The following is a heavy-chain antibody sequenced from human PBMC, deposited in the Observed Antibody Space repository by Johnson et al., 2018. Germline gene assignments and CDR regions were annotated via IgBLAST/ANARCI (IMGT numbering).Heavy chain of an antibody. D-gene: IGHD4/OR15-4a*01. V-gene: IGHV4-59*01. Sequence: QVQLQESGPGLVKPSETLSLTCTVSGGSISSYYWSWIRQPPGKGLEWIGYIYYSGSTTYNPSLKSRVTISVDTSKNQFSLKLSSVTAADTAVYYCARDRPDLANFYYYYYMDVWGKGTTVTVSS. CDR3: ARDRPDLANFYYYYYMDV. J-gene: IGHJ6*03. CDR1: GGSISSYY. CDR2: IYYSGST.